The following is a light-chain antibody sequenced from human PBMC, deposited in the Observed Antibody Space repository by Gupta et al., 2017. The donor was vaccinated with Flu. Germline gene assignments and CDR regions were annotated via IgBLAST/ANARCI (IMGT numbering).Light chain of an antibody. CDR2: TAS. J-gene: IGKJ1*01. V-gene: IGKV1-39*01. CDR1: QRISTY. Sequence: DIQMTQFPSSLSASVGDRVTITCRASQRISTYLNWYQQKPGKAPKLLINTASTLKSGVPSRFSGSGSGTDFTLTISSRQPEDFATYYCQQRYNPPPTFGQGTKVEI. CDR3: QQRYNPPPT.